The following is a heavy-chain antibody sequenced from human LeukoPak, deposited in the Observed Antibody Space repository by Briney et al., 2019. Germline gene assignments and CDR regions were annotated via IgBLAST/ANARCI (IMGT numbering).Heavy chain of an antibody. CDR2: IYPGDSDT. CDR1: GYSFTSYW. D-gene: IGHD3-16*01. CDR3: VRGLEEDGFDY. J-gene: IGHJ4*02. V-gene: IGHV5-51*01. Sequence: GESLKISCKGSGYSFTSYWTGWVRQMPGKGLEWMGIIYPGDSDTRYSPSFQGQVTISADKSISTAYLQWSSLRASYTAMYYCVRGLEEDGFDYWGQGTLVTVSS.